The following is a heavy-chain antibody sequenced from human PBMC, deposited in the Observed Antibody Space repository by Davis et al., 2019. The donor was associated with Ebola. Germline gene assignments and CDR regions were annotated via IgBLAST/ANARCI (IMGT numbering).Heavy chain of an antibody. CDR3: ARGWDIVLLPATMAAAFDI. Sequence: GESPKISCAASGFTFSSYAMHWVRQAPGKGLEWVAVISYDGSKKYYADSVKGRFTISRDNSKNTLYLQMNSLRAEGTAVYYCARGWDIVLLPATMAAAFDIWGQGTMVTVSS. J-gene: IGHJ3*02. D-gene: IGHD2-2*01. CDR2: ISYDGSKK. CDR1: GFTFSSYA. V-gene: IGHV3-30*04.